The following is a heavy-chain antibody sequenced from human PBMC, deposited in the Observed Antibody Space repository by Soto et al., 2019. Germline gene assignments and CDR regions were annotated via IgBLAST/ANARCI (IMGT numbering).Heavy chain of an antibody. V-gene: IGHV3-48*01. CDR1: GITFSIYS. CDR3: ARAANYFDY. CDR2: IGSSSSPTA. J-gene: IGHJ4*02. Sequence: GGSLRLSCAASGITFSIYSMNWVRQAPGKGLEWLSYIGSSSSPTAYYAASVKGRFTISRDNAKNSLYLQMNSLRAEDTAVYHCARAANYFDYWGQGTLVTVSS.